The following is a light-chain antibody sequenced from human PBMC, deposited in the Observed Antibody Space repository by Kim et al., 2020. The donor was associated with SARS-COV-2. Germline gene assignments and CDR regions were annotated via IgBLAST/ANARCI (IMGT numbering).Light chain of an antibody. CDR3: QQRSN. CDR1: QSVSSY. V-gene: IGKV3-11*01. CDR2: DAS. J-gene: IGKJ4*01. Sequence: EIVLTQSPATLSLSPGERATLSCRASQSVSSYLAWYQQKPGQAPRLLIYDASNRATGIPARFSGSGSGTDSTLTISSLEPEDFAVYYCQQRSNFGGGTKVDIK.